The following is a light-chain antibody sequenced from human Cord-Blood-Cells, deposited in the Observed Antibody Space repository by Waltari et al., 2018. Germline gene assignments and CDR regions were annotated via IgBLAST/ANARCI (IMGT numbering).Light chain of an antibody. V-gene: IGKV1-8*01. CDR2: AAS. CDR1: QGISSY. Sequence: AIRMTQSPSALSASIGDRVTITCRASQGISSYLAWYQQKPGKAPKFLIYAASTLQSGVPSRFSGSGSVTDFTLTISCLQPEDFATYYCQQYYSYPYTFGQGTKLEIK. CDR3: QQYYSYPYT. J-gene: IGKJ2*01.